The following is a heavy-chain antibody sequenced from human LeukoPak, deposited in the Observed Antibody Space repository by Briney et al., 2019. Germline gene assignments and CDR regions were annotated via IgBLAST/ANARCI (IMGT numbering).Heavy chain of an antibody. CDR2: IKQDGSEK. CDR3: AGGIAMVRGGDV. D-gene: IGHD3-10*01. V-gene: IGHV3-7*01. Sequence: GGSLRLSCAASGLTFSTYWMTWVRQAPGKGLEWVANIKQDGSEKNYVDSVRGRFTISRDNAKNSLYLQMNSLRVEDTAVYYCAGGIAMVRGGDVWGKGTTVTVSS. CDR1: GLTFSTYW. J-gene: IGHJ6*04.